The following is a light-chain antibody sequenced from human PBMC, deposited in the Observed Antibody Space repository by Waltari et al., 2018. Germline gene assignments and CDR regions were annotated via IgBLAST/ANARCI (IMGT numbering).Light chain of an antibody. CDR2: DVF. CDR1: SSNVGPYNS. V-gene: IGLV2-11*01. J-gene: IGLJ3*02. CDR3: CSYAGTYRWV. Sequence: QSALTQPRSVSGSPGPSVTISCTGTSSNVGPYNSVSWYQQLPGKAPKLMIADVFKRPSGVPDRFSGSKSGYTASLTISGLQAEDEADYYCCSYAGTYRWVFGGGTKVTVL.